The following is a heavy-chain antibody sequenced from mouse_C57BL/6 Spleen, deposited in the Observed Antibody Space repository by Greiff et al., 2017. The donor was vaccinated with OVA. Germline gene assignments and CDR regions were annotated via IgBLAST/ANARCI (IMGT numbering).Heavy chain of an antibody. CDR2: INPGSGGT. Sequence: QVQLKQSGAELVRPGTSVKVSCKASGYAFTNYLIEWVKQRPGQGLEWIGVINPGSGGTNYNEKFKGKATLTADKSSSTDYMQLRSLTSEDSAVYFCARDHYEYDDETEYNFDYWGQGTTLTVSS. D-gene: IGHD2-4*01. V-gene: IGHV1-54*01. CDR1: GYAFTNYL. CDR3: ARDHYEYDDETEYNFDY. J-gene: IGHJ2*01.